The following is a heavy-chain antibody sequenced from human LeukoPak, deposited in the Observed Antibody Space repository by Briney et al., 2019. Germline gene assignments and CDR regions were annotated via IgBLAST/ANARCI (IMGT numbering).Heavy chain of an antibody. CDR3: ARKYYYGSRMGAYYFDY. CDR1: GGSISSGGYY. V-gene: IGHV4-31*11. D-gene: IGHD3-10*01. J-gene: IGHJ4*02. CDR2: IYYSGST. Sequence: SETLSLTCAVSGGSISSGGYYWSWIRQHPGQGLEWIGYIYYSGSTYYNPPLKSRVTISVDTSKNQFSLKLSSVTAADTAVYYCARKYYYGSRMGAYYFDYWGQGTLVTVSS.